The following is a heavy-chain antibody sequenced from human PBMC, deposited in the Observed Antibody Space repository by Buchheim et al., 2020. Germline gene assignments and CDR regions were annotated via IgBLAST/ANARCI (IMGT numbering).Heavy chain of an antibody. CDR2: INHSGST. D-gene: IGHD6-13*01. J-gene: IGHJ5*02. Sequence: QVQLQQWGAGLLKPSETLSLTCAVYGGSFSGYYWSWIRQPPGKGLEWIGEINHSGSTNYNPSLKSRVTISVDTSKNQFSLKLSSVTAADTAVYYCARGWGAGGTPYWFDPWGQGTL. V-gene: IGHV4-34*01. CDR3: ARGWGAGGTPYWFDP. CDR1: GGSFSGYY.